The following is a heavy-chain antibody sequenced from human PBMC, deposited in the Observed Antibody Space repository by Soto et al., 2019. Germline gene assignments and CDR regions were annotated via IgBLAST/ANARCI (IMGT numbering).Heavy chain of an antibody. CDR3: ARGKYSYGYEGSSYCYYGMDV. V-gene: IGHV1-69*13. CDR2: IIPIFGTA. Sequence: SVKVSCKASGGTFSSYAISWVRQAPGQGLEWMGGIIPIFGTANYAQKFQGRVTITADESTSTAYMELSSLRSEDTAVYYCARGKYSYGYEGSSYCYYGMDVWGQGTTVTVSS. D-gene: IGHD5-18*01. J-gene: IGHJ6*02. CDR1: GGTFSSYA.